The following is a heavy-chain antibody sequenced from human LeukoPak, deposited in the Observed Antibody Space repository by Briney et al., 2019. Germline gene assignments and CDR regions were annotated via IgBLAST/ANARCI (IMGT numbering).Heavy chain of an antibody. J-gene: IGHJ4*02. CDR3: ARHAVPSNYFDY. CDR1: GGSISSSSYY. V-gene: IGHV4-39*01. CDR2: IYCSGST. Sequence: SETLSLTCTVSGGSISSSSYYWGWIRQPPGKGLEWIGSIYCSGSTYYNPSLKSRVTISVDTSKNQFSLKLSSVTAADTAVYYCARHAVPSNYFDYWGQGTLVTVSS.